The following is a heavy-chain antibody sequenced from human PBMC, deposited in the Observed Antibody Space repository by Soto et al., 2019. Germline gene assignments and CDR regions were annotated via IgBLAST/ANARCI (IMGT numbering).Heavy chain of an antibody. CDR2: IIPIFGTA. J-gene: IGHJ4*02. CDR3: ARAGGSYYYDSSGYSQRGFYY. CDR1: GGTFSSYA. V-gene: IGHV1-69*13. D-gene: IGHD3-22*01. Sequence: ASVKVSCKASGGTFSSYAISWVRQAPGQGLEWMGGIIPIFGTANYAQKFQGRVTITADESTSTAYMELSSLRSEDTAVYYCARAGGSYYYDSSGYSQRGFYYWGQGTLVTVSS.